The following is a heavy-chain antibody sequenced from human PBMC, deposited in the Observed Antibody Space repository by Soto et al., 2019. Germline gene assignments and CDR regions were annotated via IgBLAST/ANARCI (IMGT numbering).Heavy chain of an antibody. D-gene: IGHD4-17*01. CDR1: GFTLSSYA. Sequence: QVQLVESGGGVVQPGRSLRLSCAASGFTLSSYAMHWVRQAPGKGLEWVAVISYDGSNKYYADSVKGRFTISRDNSKNTLYLQMNSLRAEDTAVYYCARGGEWWTTVTTPYYYYGMDVWGQGTTVTVSS. CDR3: ARGGEWWTTVTTPYYYYGMDV. V-gene: IGHV3-30-3*01. J-gene: IGHJ6*02. CDR2: ISYDGSNK.